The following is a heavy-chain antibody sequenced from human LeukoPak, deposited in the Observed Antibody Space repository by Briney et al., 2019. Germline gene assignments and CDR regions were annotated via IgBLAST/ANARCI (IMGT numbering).Heavy chain of an antibody. CDR3: ARDLSSSGYYPYYFDY. D-gene: IGHD3-22*01. CDR1: GGTFSSYA. CDR2: IIPIFGTA. Sequence: SVKVSCKASGGTFSSYAISRVRQAPGQGLEWMGGIIPIFGTANYAQKFQGRVTITADESTSTAYMELSSLRSEDTAVYYCARDLSSSGYYPYYFDYWGQGTLVTVSS. J-gene: IGHJ4*02. V-gene: IGHV1-69*13.